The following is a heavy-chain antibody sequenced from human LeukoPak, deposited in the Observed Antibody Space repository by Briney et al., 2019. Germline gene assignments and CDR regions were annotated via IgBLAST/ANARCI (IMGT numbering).Heavy chain of an antibody. Sequence: SETLSLTCAVYGGSFSGYYWSWIRQPPGKGLEWIGEINHSGSTNYNPSLKSRVTISVDTSKNQFSLKLSSVTAADTAVYYCAREMEEPGAFDVWGQGTLVTVSS. V-gene: IGHV4-34*01. CDR2: INHSGST. J-gene: IGHJ3*01. CDR3: AREMEEPGAFDV. D-gene: IGHD1-14*01. CDR1: GGSFSGYY.